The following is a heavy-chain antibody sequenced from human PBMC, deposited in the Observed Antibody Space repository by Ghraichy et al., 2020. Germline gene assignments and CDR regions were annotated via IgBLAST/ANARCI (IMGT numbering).Heavy chain of an antibody. V-gene: IGHV1-46*01. J-gene: IGHJ4*02. CDR2: INPSGGST. Sequence: ASVKVSCKACGYTFTSYYMHLVRQAPGQGVEGMGIINPSGGSTSYAQKFQGRVTMTRDTSTSTVYMEMSSLRAEDTAVYYCARGSHGGAIDVCDYWGQGTLVTASS. D-gene: IGHD3-16*01. CDR3: ARGSHGGAIDVCDY. CDR1: GYTFTSYY.